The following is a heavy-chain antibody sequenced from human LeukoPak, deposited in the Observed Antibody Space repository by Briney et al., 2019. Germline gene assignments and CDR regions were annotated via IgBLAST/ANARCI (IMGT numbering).Heavy chain of an antibody. V-gene: IGHV3-23*01. CDR2: ISGSGGST. CDR1: GFTFSSYA. D-gene: IGHD6-19*01. Sequence: GGSLRLSCAASGFTFSSYAMSWVRQAPGKGLEWVSAISGSGGSTYYADSVKGRFTISRDNSKNTLYLQMNSLRAEDTAVYYCARVRRSSGRSGAFDIWGQGTMVTVSS. J-gene: IGHJ3*02. CDR3: ARVRRSSGRSGAFDI.